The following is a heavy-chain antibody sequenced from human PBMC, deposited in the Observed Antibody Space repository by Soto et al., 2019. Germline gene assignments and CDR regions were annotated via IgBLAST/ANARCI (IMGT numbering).Heavy chain of an antibody. CDR1: GFAFSNFG. J-gene: IGHJ4*02. Sequence: QVQVVESGGGVVQPGRSLRLSCATSGFAFSNFGMHWVRQVPGKGLEWVAVIWHNGKNKDYADYAKGRFTISRDNSKNILYWEMNSLRVEDTAIYYCARDPGQDEAMDYWGQGTLVTVSS. CDR3: ARDPGQDEAMDY. CDR2: IWHNGKNK. V-gene: IGHV3-33*04.